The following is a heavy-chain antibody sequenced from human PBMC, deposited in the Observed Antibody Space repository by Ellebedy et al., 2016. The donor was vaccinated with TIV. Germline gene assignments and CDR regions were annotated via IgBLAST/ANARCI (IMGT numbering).Heavy chain of an antibody. V-gene: IGHV4-4*07. J-gene: IGHJ4*02. CDR3: ARGPARNRRPAYFDY. CDR2: IYTSGST. CDR1: GGSISSYY. D-gene: IGHD6-6*01. Sequence: SETLSLXXTVSGGSISSYYWSWIRQPAGKGLEWIGRIYTSGSTNYNPSLKSRVTISVDTSKNQFSLKLSSVTAADTAVYYCARGPARNRRPAYFDYWGQGTLVTVSS.